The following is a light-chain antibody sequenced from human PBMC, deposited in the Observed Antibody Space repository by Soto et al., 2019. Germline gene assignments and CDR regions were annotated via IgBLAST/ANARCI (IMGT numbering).Light chain of an antibody. V-gene: IGKV3-11*01. CDR3: QQRSNWPHT. CDR1: QCVSSK. J-gene: IGKJ5*01. CDR2: DTS. Sequence: EVVMTQSPATLSVSPWEVVTLSCRASQCVSSKLAWYQHKSGQAPRLLIYDTSNRATGIPARFSGSGSGTDFTLTISSLEPEDFAVYYCQQRSNWPHTFGQGTRLEIK.